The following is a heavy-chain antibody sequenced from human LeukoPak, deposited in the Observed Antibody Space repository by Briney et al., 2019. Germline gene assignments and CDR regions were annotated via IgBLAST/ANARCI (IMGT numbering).Heavy chain of an antibody. CDR3: ARGGSYLSAFDI. Sequence: GGSLRLSCAASGFTFSSYGMHWVRQAPGKGLDWVAFVRYDGSNKYYADSVKGRFTISRDNSKNTLYLQMNSLRAEDTAVYYCARGGSYLSAFDIWGQGTMVTVSA. CDR1: GFTFSSYG. D-gene: IGHD1-26*01. CDR2: VRYDGSNK. J-gene: IGHJ3*02. V-gene: IGHV3-30*02.